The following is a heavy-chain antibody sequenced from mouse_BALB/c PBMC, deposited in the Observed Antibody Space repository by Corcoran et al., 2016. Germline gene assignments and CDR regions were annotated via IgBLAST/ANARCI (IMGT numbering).Heavy chain of an antibody. V-gene: IGHV1-18*01. Sequence: EVLLQQSGPELVKPGASVKIPCKASGYTFTDYNMDWVKQSHGKSLEWIGDINPNNGGTIYNQKFKGKATLTVDNSSSTAYMKLRSLTSADTAVYYCARRDPTVVYFDYWGQGTTLTVSS. CDR2: INPNNGGT. CDR1: GYTFTDYN. D-gene: IGHD1-1*01. J-gene: IGHJ2*01. CDR3: ARRDPTVVYFDY.